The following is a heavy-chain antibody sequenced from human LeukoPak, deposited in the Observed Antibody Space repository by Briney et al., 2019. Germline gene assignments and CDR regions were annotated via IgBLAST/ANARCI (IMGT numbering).Heavy chain of an antibody. Sequence: PSETLSLTCTVSGDSISNPRYYWSWIRPPPLKILNWIGSTFSGGSTHYSPSLESRVSISLDTSKNQFSLNLTSVTAADTAVYYCARDRTGWASDYWGQGTLVTVSS. D-gene: IGHD1-14*01. J-gene: IGHJ4*02. CDR3: ARDRTGWASDY. CDR2: TFSGGST. CDR1: GDSISNPRYY. V-gene: IGHV4-39*07.